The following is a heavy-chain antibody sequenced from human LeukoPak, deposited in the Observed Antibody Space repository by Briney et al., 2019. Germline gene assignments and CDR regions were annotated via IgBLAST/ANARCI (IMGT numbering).Heavy chain of an antibody. J-gene: IGHJ3*02. Sequence: GGSLRLSCAASGFTFSSYGIHWVRQAPGRGLEWVAFIRYDGNNKYYADSVKGRFTISRDNSKNTLYLQMNSLRAEDTAVYYCARDYKTGCCPSPDAYDIWGQGTMVTVSS. CDR2: IRYDGNNK. CDR3: ARDYKTGCCPSPDAYDI. CDR1: GFTFSSYG. D-gene: IGHD3-10*01. V-gene: IGHV3-30*02.